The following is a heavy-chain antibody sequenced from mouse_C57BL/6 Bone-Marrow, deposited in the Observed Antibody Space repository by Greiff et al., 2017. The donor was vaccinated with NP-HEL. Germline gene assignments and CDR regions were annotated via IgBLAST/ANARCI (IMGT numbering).Heavy chain of an antibody. CDR3: ARESVYYYGTLYYFDY. V-gene: IGHV3-6*01. CDR2: ISYDGSN. Sequence: EVKLQESGPGLVKPSQSLSLTCSVTGYSITSGYYWNWIRQFPGNKLEWMGYISYDGSNNYNPSLKNRISITRDTSKNQFFLKLNSVTTEDTATYYCARESVYYYGTLYYFDYWGQGTTLTVSS. D-gene: IGHD1-1*01. CDR1: GYSITSGYY. J-gene: IGHJ2*01.